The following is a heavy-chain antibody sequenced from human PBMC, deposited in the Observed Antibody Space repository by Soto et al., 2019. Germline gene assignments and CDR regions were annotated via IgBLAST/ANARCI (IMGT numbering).Heavy chain of an antibody. CDR3: ATDQGIAAAGSEGYYYYGMDV. CDR2: FDPEDGET. D-gene: IGHD6-13*01. Sequence: GASVKVSCKVSGYTLTELSMHWVRQAPGKGLEWMGGFDPEDGETIYAQKFQGRVTMTEDTSTDTAYMELSSLRSEDTAVYYCATDQGIAAAGSEGYYYYGMDVWGQGTTVTVSS. V-gene: IGHV1-24*01. CDR1: GYTLTELS. J-gene: IGHJ6*02.